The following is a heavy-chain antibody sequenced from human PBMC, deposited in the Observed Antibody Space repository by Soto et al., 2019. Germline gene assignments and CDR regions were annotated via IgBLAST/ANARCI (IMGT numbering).Heavy chain of an antibody. Sequence: SETLSLTCAVYGGSFSGYYWSWIRQPPGKGLEWIGEINHSGSTNYNPSLKSRVTISVDTSKNQFSLKLSSVTAADTAVYYCERGRHLIKSFICMDVWGQGTTVTVSS. CDR1: GGSFSGYY. CDR2: INHSGST. CDR3: ERGRHLIKSFICMDV. V-gene: IGHV4-34*01. J-gene: IGHJ6*02. D-gene: IGHD3-16*01.